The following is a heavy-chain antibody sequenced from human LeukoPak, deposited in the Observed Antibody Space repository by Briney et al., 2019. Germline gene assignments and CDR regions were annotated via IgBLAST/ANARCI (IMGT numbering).Heavy chain of an antibody. J-gene: IGHJ4*02. CDR2: IFPSGGEI. CDR1: GFTFSTFA. V-gene: IGHV3-23*01. Sequence: GGSLRLSCAASGFTFSTFAMIWVRQPPGKGLEWVSSIFPSGGEIYYADAVRGRFTISRDNSKSPLSLQMNSRRAEDTAIYYCATYRQVLLPFESWGQGTLVTVSS. CDR3: ATYRQVLLPFES. D-gene: IGHD2-8*02.